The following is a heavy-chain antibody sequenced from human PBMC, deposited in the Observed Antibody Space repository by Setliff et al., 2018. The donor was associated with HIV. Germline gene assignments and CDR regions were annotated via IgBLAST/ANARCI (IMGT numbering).Heavy chain of an antibody. V-gene: IGHV3-73*01. Sequence: GGSLRLSCSASGFTFSGSALHWVRQASGKGLEWVGRIKTKPNSYATAHAESVKGRFTISRDDSQNTAYLQMNSLRTDDTAVYYCTRDFMTGSAYWGQGTLVTVSS. CDR3: TRDFMTGSAY. D-gene: IGHD3-9*01. J-gene: IGHJ4*02. CDR2: IKTKPNSYAT. CDR1: GFTFSGSA.